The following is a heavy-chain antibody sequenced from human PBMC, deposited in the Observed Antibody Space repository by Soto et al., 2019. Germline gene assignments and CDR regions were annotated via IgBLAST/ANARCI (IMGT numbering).Heavy chain of an antibody. CDR1: VFPFIMSA. Sequence: GWSLRLSCASSVFPFIMSAMTWVRQAPGKGLEWVSTTGLNGRTTYYADSVKGRFTVSRDNTKNTLDLQMASLRAEDTAVYYCATVHSTSRSFDYWGQGTLVTVSS. CDR3: ATVHSTSRSFDY. D-gene: IGHD6-6*01. CDR2: TGLNGRTT. J-gene: IGHJ4*02. V-gene: IGHV3-23*01.